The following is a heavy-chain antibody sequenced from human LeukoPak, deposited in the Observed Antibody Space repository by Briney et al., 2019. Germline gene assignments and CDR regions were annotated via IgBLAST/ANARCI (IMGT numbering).Heavy chain of an antibody. J-gene: IGHJ4*02. Sequence: GRSLRLSCAVSGLIFSSYGMHWVRQTPCKGLERVAFIRYGGSNKYYADSVKGRFTISRDNSKNTLYLQMNSLRAEDTAVYYCAKDGATYYYVSRGHIDYWGQGTLVTVSS. CDR2: IRYGGSNK. CDR3: AKDGATYYYVSRGHIDY. V-gene: IGHV3-30*02. D-gene: IGHD3-22*01. CDR1: GLIFSSYG.